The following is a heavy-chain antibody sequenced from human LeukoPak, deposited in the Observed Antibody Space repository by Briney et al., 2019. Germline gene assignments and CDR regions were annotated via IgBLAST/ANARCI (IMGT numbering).Heavy chain of an antibody. Sequence: SQTLSLTCAISGDSVSSGTTTWNWIRQSPSSGLEWLGRTYYRSKWHNDYAVSVKSRITISPDTSKNQLSLQLNSAIPEDTAVYFCAKVEPTKGWFDPWGQGTLVIVSS. V-gene: IGHV6-1*01. J-gene: IGHJ5*02. CDR3: AKVEPTKGWFDP. CDR2: TYYRSKWHN. CDR1: GDSVSSGTTT. D-gene: IGHD1-1*01.